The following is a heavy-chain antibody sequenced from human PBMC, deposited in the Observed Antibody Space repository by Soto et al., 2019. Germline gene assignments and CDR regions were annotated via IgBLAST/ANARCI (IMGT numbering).Heavy chain of an antibody. CDR3: AIDYPASSATATAPLAPNDY. D-gene: IGHD4-4*01. J-gene: IGHJ4*02. Sequence: PGGSLRLSWAASGFTFSNYPMFCVRQAPVRGLEWVSLMSGGGVRTHYADAGKCRFTVSRSNPKSTVYLEMNSLRAEDTAVYHCAIDYPASSATATAPLAPNDYWGQGTLVTVSS. V-gene: IGHV3-23*01. CDR2: MSGGGVRT. CDR1: GFTFSNYP.